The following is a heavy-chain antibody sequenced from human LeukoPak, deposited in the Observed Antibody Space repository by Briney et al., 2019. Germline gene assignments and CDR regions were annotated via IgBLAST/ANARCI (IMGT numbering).Heavy chain of an antibody. V-gene: IGHV3-33*06. Sequence: GGSLRLSCAASGFTFSSYGMHWVRQAPGKGLEWVAVIWYDGSNKYYADSVKGRFTVSRDNSKNTLYLQMNSLRAEDTAVYYCAKDRGGYGYYYMDVWGKGTTVTVSS. CDR3: AKDRGGYGYYYMDV. J-gene: IGHJ6*03. CDR1: GFTFSSYG. D-gene: IGHD5-12*01. CDR2: IWYDGSNK.